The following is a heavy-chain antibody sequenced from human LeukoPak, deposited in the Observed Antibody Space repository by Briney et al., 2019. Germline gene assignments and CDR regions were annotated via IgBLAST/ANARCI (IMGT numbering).Heavy chain of an antibody. J-gene: IGHJ5*02. V-gene: IGHV1-46*01. Sequence: GASVKVSCKASGYTFTSYYIHWVRQAPGQGLEWMGIIYPGGGSTSYAQKFQGRVTMTRDMSTSTVYMELSSLRSEDTAVYYCAREDYGDYASLFDPWGQGTLVTVSS. CDR2: IYPGGGST. CDR1: GYTFTSYY. CDR3: AREDYGDYASLFDP. D-gene: IGHD4-17*01.